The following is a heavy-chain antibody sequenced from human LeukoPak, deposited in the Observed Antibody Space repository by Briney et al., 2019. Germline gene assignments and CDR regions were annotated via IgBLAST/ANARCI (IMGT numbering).Heavy chain of an antibody. D-gene: IGHD5-12*01. CDR3: ARAPGYRSFLDY. J-gene: IGHJ4*02. CDR2: ISSGSSYI. Sequence: GGSLRLSCAASGFTVSSNYMSWVRQAPGKGLEWVSFISSGSSYIYYADSVKGRFTISRDNAKNSLYLQMNSLRAEDMAVYYCARAPGYRSFLDYWGQGTLVTVSS. CDR1: GFTVSSNY. V-gene: IGHV3-21*06.